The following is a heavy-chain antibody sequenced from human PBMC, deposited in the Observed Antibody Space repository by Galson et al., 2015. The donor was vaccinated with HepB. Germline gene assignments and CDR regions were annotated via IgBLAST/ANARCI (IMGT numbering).Heavy chain of an antibody. Sequence: ETLSLTCTVSGGSISSYYWSWIRQPPGKGLEWIGYIYYSGSTNYNPSLKSRVTISVDTSKNQFSLKLSSVTAADTAVYYCARERGGYSYGYAIDYWGQGTLVTVSS. J-gene: IGHJ4*02. V-gene: IGHV4-59*12. CDR1: GGSISSYY. CDR3: ARERGGYSYGYAIDY. CDR2: IYYSGST. D-gene: IGHD5-18*01.